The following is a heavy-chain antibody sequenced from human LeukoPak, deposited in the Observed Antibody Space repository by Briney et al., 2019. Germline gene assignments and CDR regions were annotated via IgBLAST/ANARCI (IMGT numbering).Heavy chain of an antibody. CDR2: IYYSGST. CDR3: ARHDVAGRTNRFDP. D-gene: IGHD6-19*01. CDR1: GGSISSGDYY. V-gene: IGHV4-31*03. Sequence: PSETLSLTCTVSGGSISSGDYYWRWIRQHPGKGLEWLGYIYYSGSTSYNPSLKSRVTISVDTSKNQFSLKLSSVTAADTAVYYCARHDVAGRTNRFDPWGQGTLVTVSS. J-gene: IGHJ5*02.